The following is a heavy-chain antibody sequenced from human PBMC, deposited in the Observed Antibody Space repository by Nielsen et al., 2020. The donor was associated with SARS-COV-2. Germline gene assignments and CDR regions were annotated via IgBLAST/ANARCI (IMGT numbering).Heavy chain of an antibody. Sequence: GESLKISCAASGFSLSIYHMNWVRQAPGKGLEWVSSINAIGDATYYADSVKGRFTISKDNSRSTLYLQMNSLRAEDTAVYYCAKDLFEFWNGDLSPLGSWGQGTLVTVSP. CDR2: INAIGDAT. J-gene: IGHJ4*02. CDR1: GFSLSIYH. V-gene: IGHV3-23*01. CDR3: AKDLFEFWNGDLSPLGS. D-gene: IGHD3/OR15-3a*01.